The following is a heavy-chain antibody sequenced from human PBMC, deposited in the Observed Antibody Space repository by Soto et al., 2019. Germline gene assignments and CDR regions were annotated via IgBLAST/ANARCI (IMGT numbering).Heavy chain of an antibody. CDR2: LSGSGYQT. J-gene: IGHJ4*02. CDR1: GFTFDSYA. Sequence: EVQLLESGGGLVQPGGSLRLSCATDGFTFDSYAMHWVRQSPGKGLEWVSSLSGSGYQTYYADSFMGRLTISRDRSKNTVYLKINTLVAEDTAVYFWAKDRITVFGVVVTLEDWGRRTLVTVAS. CDR3: AKDRITVFGVVVTLED. D-gene: IGHD3-3*01. V-gene: IGHV3-23*01.